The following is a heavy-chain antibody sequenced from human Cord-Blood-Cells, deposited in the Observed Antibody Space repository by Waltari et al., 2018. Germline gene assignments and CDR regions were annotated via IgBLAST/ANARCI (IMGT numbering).Heavy chain of an antibody. Sequence: QLQLQESGSGLVKTSQTLSLTCAVSGGSISSGGYSWSWIRQPPGKGLEWIGYIYHSGGTYYNPSLKDGDTIAVDRSKNQFSLKLSAVTAAETAVYCCARGSQGNWETVSRYFDLWGRGTLVTVSS. D-gene: IGHD7-27*01. CDR2: IYHSGGT. CDR3: ARGSQGNWETVSRYFDL. V-gene: IGHV4-30-2*01. J-gene: IGHJ2*01. CDR1: GGSISSGGYS.